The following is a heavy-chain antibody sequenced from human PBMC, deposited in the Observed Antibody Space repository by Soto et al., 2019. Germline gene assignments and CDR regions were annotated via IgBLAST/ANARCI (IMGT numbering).Heavy chain of an antibody. CDR3: ATCYYDSSGYYYASDAFDI. Sequence: QVQLVESGGGVVQPGRSLRLSCAASGFTFSSYGMHWVRQAPGKGLEWVAVISYDGSNKYYADSVKGRFTISRDNSKNTLYLQMNSLRAEDTAVYYCATCYYDSSGYYYASDAFDIWGQGTMVTVSS. D-gene: IGHD3-22*01. CDR1: GFTFSSYG. V-gene: IGHV3-30*03. CDR2: ISYDGSNK. J-gene: IGHJ3*02.